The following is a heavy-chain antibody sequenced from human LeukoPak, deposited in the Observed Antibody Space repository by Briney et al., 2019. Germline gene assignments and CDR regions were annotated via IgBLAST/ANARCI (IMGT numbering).Heavy chain of an antibody. CDR2: IKSKTAGGTA. Sequence: PGGSLRLSCAASGFTFTNAWMSWVRQAPGRGLEWIGRIKSKTAGGTADYAAPMKGRFTISRDDSKNTLYLQMNSLKIEDTAVYYCTTEPYYPGSGSLGSWGQGTLVAVSS. CDR3: TTEPYYPGSGSLGS. V-gene: IGHV3-15*01. D-gene: IGHD3-10*01. CDR1: GFTFTNAW. J-gene: IGHJ4*02.